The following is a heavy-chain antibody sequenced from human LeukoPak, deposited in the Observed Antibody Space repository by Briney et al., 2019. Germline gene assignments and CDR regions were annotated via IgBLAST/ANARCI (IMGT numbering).Heavy chain of an antibody. CDR1: GYTFTGYY. J-gene: IGHJ6*02. Sequence: ASVKVSCKASGYTFTGYYMHWVRQTPGQGLEWMGWINPNSGGTNYAQKFQGRATMTRDTSISTAYMELSRLRSDDTAVYYCARGVGSTSCYSPLCYYYGMDVWGQGTTVTVSS. D-gene: IGHD2-2*02. CDR2: INPNSGGT. CDR3: ARGVGSTSCYSPLCYYYGMDV. V-gene: IGHV1-2*02.